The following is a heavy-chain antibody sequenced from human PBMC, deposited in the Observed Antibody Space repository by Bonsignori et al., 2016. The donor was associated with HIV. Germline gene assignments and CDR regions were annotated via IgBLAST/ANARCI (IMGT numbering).Heavy chain of an antibody. J-gene: IGHJ3*02. Sequence: ASVKVSCKASGYTFTTYYIHWVRQAPGQGPEWMAIINPSGGDTTYAQKFQGRIIVTRDTSTNTVSMSLNSLRPDDTAVYYCSRCRVAGARKDGLDIWGQGTMVTVSS. CDR3: SRCRVAGARKDGLDI. D-gene: IGHD7-27*01. CDR1: GYTFTTYY. V-gene: IGHV1-46*01. CDR2: INPSGGDT.